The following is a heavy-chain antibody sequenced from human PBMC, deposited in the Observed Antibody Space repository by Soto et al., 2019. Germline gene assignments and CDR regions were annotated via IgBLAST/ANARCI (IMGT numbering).Heavy chain of an antibody. J-gene: IGHJ6*03. CDR3: ATRSQYNWTDMDYYYYYMDV. CDR2: FDPEDGET. D-gene: IGHD1-20*01. CDR1: GYTLTELS. Sequence: ASVKVSCKVSGYTLTELSMHWVRQAPGKGLEWMGGFDPEDGETIYAQKFQGRVTMTEDTSTDTAYMELSSLRSEDTAVYYCATRSQYNWTDMDYYYYYMDVWGKGTTVTVSS. V-gene: IGHV1-24*01.